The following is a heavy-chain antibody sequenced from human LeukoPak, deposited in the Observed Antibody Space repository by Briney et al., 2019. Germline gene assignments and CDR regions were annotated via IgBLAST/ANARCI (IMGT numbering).Heavy chain of an antibody. D-gene: IGHD4-11*01. Sequence: ASVKVSCKASGYTFTSYGIGWVRQAPGQGLEWMGWISAYNGNTNYAQKLQGRVTMTTDTSTSTAYMELRSLRSDDTAVYYCARASRHDYLAHLFDYWGQGTLVTVSS. V-gene: IGHV1-18*01. CDR1: GYTFTSYG. J-gene: IGHJ4*02. CDR2: ISAYNGNT. CDR3: ARASRHDYLAHLFDY.